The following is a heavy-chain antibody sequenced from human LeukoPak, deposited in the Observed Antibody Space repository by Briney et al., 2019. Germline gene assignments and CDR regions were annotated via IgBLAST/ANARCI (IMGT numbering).Heavy chain of an antibody. CDR2: IRSKTDGGTT. CDR3: IRYGYNLAEYYQH. V-gene: IGHV3-15*07. D-gene: IGHD5-24*01. J-gene: IGHJ1*01. CDR1: GFIFSNAW. Sequence: GGSLGLSCAASGFIFSNAWMNWVRQAPGKGLEWVGHIRSKTDGGTTDYAAPVKGRFTISRDDSKNTLYLQMNSLKTEDTAVYYCIRYGYNLAEYYQHWGQGTLVTVSS.